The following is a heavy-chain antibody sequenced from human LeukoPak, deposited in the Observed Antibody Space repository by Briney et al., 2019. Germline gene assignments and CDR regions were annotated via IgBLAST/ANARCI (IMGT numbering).Heavy chain of an antibody. Sequence: PSETLSLTCTVSGGSISSYYWGWIRQPPGKGLEWIGSIYYSGSTYYNPSLKSRVTISVDTSKNQFSLKLSSVTAADTAVYYCARREAGGLGFFDYWGQGTLVTVSS. CDR2: IYYSGST. J-gene: IGHJ4*02. CDR1: GGSISSYY. D-gene: IGHD3-16*01. CDR3: ARREAGGLGFFDY. V-gene: IGHV4-39*01.